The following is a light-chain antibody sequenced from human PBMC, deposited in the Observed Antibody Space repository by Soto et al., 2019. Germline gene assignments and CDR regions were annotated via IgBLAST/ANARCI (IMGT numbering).Light chain of an antibody. V-gene: IGLV2-14*01. CDR2: EVS. J-gene: IGLJ2*01. CDR3: SSYSTTSSPHVL. Sequence: QSVLTQPASVSGSPGQSITISCTGTSSDIGRYSYVSWYQQHPGKAPKLIIYEVSFRPSGISTRFSGSKSDNTASLTISGLQAEVEADYFCSSYSTTSSPHVLFGRGTKLTVL. CDR1: SSDIGRYSY.